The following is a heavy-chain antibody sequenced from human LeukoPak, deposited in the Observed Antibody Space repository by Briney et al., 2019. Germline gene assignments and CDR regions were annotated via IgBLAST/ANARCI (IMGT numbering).Heavy chain of an antibody. Sequence: PGGSLRLSCAASGFTFSSYWMSWVRQAPGKGLEWVSGISDSGGSTYYADSVKGRFTISRDNSKNTLYLQMNSLRAEDTALYYCAKDRNSRVVVTIRLHFDSWGQGTLVTVSS. V-gene: IGHV3-23*01. CDR1: GFTFSSYW. CDR3: AKDRNSRVVVTIRLHFDS. D-gene: IGHD3-22*01. J-gene: IGHJ4*02. CDR2: ISDSGGST.